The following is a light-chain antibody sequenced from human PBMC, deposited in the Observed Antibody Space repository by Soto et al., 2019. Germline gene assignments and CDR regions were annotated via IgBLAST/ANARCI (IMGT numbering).Light chain of an antibody. Sequence: QSVLTQSPSASASLGDSVKLSCTLTSGHSTYASAWHQQQPEKGPRYLMKVNSDGSHSKGDGIPDRFSGSSSGAERYLTISSLLSEDECDYCWQTGCTGTPWVFGGGTKLTVL. J-gene: IGLJ3*02. V-gene: IGLV4-69*01. CDR2: VNSDGSH. CDR3: QTGCTGTPWV. CDR1: SGHSTYA.